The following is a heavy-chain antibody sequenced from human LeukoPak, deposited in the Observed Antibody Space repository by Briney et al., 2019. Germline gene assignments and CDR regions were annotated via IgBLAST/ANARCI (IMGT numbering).Heavy chain of an antibody. CDR1: GGSVSSYS. Sequence: PSETLSLTCTVSGGSVSSYSWSWIRQPPGKGLEWMGYFYYIGSTNYNPSLKSRVTISVDTSKSQFSLNMTSVNAADTAVYYCARTRSQAISPQQFDYWGQGTLVTVSS. CDR2: FYYIGST. J-gene: IGHJ4*02. V-gene: IGHV4-59*08. D-gene: IGHD2-2*02. CDR3: ARTRSQAISPQQFDY.